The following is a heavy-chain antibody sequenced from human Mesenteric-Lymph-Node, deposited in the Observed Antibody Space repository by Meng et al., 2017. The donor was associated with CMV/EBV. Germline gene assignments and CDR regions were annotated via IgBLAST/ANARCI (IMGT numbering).Heavy chain of an antibody. CDR2: IKQDGSEK. CDR3: ARGGSLRYFDWGTGYFDY. J-gene: IGHJ4*02. Sequence: GESLKISCAASGFTFSSYWMSWVRQAPGKGLEWVANIKQDGSEKYYVDSVKGRFTISRDNAKNSLYLQMNSLRAEDTAVYYCARGGSLRYFDWGTGYFDYWGQGELVTVSS. D-gene: IGHD3-9*01. V-gene: IGHV3-7*01. CDR1: GFTFSSYW.